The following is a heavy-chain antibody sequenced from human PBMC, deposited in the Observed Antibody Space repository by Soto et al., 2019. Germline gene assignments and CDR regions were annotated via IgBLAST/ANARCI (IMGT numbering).Heavy chain of an antibody. J-gene: IGHJ6*02. CDR3: ARWGEGQQLVSSGMDV. CDR1: GDSVSSNSAA. D-gene: IGHD6-13*01. CDR2: TYYRSKWYN. V-gene: IGHV6-1*01. Sequence: SQTLSLTCAIPGDSVSSNSAAWNWIRQSPSRGLEWLGRTYYRSKWYNDYAVSVKSRITINPDTSKNQFSLQLNSVTPEDTAVYYCARWGEGQQLVSSGMDVWGQGTTVTVS.